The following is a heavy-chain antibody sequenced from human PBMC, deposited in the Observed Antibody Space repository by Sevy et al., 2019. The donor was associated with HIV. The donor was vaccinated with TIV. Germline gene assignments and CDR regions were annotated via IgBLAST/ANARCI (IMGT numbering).Heavy chain of an antibody. J-gene: IGHJ4*02. CDR3: TRSTTTIY. CDR2: IRNKAYNGTT. Sequence: GGSLRLSCRTSGFIFREYGVSCVRQAPGGGLEWVGFIRNKAYNGTTDYAASVKGRFTISRDDSKSVAFLHMASLRTEDTGIYFCTRSTTTIYWGRGTLVTVSS. CDR1: GFIFREYG. D-gene: IGHD1-1*01. V-gene: IGHV3-49*04.